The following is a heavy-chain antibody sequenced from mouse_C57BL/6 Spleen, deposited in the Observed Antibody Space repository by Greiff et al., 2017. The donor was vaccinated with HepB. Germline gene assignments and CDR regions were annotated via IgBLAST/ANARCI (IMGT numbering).Heavy chain of an antibody. Sequence: QVQLQQPGAELVRPGSSVKLSCKASGYTFTSYWMHWVKQRPIQGLEWIGNIDPSDSETHYNQKFKDKATLTVDKSSSTAYMQLSSLTSEDSAVYYCARGGYIWGYCDVWGTGTTVTVSS. CDR1: GYTFTSYW. J-gene: IGHJ1*03. V-gene: IGHV1-52*01. CDR3: ARGGYIWGYCDV. CDR2: IDPSDSET. D-gene: IGHD1-3*01.